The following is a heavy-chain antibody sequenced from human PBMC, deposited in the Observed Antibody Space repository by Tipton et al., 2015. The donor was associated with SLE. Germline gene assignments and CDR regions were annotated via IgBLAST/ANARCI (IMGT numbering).Heavy chain of an antibody. CDR2: IIHSGVT. V-gene: IGHV4-34*12. CDR3: ARVAPAEVFDY. CDR1: DGSFNGYF. Sequence: TLSLTCAVSDGSFNGYFWTWIRQPPGKGLEWIAEIIHSGVTNYNPSLRSRVTISVDMSKNQVSLRLNSVTAADTAVYYCARVAPAEVFDYWGQGTLVTVSS. J-gene: IGHJ4*02. D-gene: IGHD2-2*01.